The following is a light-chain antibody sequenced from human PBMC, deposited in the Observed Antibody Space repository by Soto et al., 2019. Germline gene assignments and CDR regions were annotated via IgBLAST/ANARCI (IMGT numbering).Light chain of an antibody. J-gene: IGKJ2*01. CDR3: QQGST. CDR2: GAS. CDR1: QSVSSSY. Sequence: EIVLTQSPGTLSLSPGERATLSCRASQSVSSSYLAWYQQKPGQAPRLLIYGASSRATGIPDRLSGSGSGTDFTLTISRLEPEDFAVYYCQQGSTFGQGTKLEIK. V-gene: IGKV3-20*01.